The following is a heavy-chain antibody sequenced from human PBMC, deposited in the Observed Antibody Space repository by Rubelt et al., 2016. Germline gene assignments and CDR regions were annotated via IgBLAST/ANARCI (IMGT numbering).Heavy chain of an antibody. D-gene: IGHD3-3*01. J-gene: IGHJ5*02. CDR3: VRDWGELRFLT. CDR1: GFTFSRYW. V-gene: IGHV3-74*01. CDR2: IHSDGSST. Sequence: EMQLVESGGGLVQPGGSLRLSCVASGFTFSRYWMHWVRQAPGRGLVWVSRIHSDGSSTTYADSVKGRFTISRDNAKNKLFLQMTSLRAEEKAVYYCVRDWGELRFLTWGQGTLVTVSS.